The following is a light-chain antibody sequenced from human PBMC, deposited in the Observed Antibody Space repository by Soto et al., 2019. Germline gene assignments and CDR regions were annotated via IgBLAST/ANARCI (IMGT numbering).Light chain of an antibody. J-gene: IGLJ1*01. CDR1: SPNIGAGYD. Sequence: QSVLTQPPSVSGAPGQRVTISCTGSSPNIGAGYDVHWYQQLPGTAPKLLIYGNGNRPSGVPDRFPGSKSGTSASLAITGLQAEDEADYYCQSYDSSLSGSEVFGTGTKVTVL. CDR3: QSYDSSLSGSEV. V-gene: IGLV1-40*01. CDR2: GNG.